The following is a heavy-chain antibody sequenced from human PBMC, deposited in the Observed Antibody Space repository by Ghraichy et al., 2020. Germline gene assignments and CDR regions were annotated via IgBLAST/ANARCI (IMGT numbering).Heavy chain of an antibody. J-gene: IGHJ6*02. CDR2: IWYDGSNK. CDR1: GFTFSSYG. V-gene: IGHV3-33*01. D-gene: IGHD3-3*01. Sequence: GGSLRLSCAASGFTFSSYGMHWVRQAPGKGLEWVAVIWYDGSNKYYADSVKGRFTISRDNSKNTLYLQMNSLRAEDTAVYYCARAGDDFWSGYYPDYYYYGMDVWGQGTTVTVSS. CDR3: ARAGDDFWSGYYPDYYYYGMDV.